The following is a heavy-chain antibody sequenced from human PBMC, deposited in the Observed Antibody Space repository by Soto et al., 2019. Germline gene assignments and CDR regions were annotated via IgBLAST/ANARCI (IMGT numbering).Heavy chain of an antibody. CDR3: ARDGDSRAFRGKYAIDV. Sequence: QVQLVESGGGVVQPGRSLRLSCAASGFTFSSYGMHWVRQAPGKGLEWVAVIWYDGSKKYYADSVKGRFTISRENSKNTLELQINRRRGEDKAVYYCARDGDSRAFRGKYAIDVWGQGTTVTVSS. CDR1: GFTFSSYG. CDR2: IWYDGSKK. V-gene: IGHV3-33*01. D-gene: IGHD6-13*01. J-gene: IGHJ6*02.